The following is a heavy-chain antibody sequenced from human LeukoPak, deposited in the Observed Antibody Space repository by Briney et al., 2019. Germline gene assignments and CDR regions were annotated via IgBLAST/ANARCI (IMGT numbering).Heavy chain of an antibody. V-gene: IGHV4-39*01. CDR3: ARHGSIATGAFTY. CDR1: GGSISRSSYY. Sequence: SETLSLTCSVSGGSISRSSYYWGWTRQPPGKGLEWIGSIYYSGSTYYNPSLKSRVTISVDTSRNQFSLKLGSVTAADTAVYYCARHGSIATGAFTYWGQGALVTVSS. J-gene: IGHJ4*02. CDR2: IYYSGST. D-gene: IGHD6-13*01.